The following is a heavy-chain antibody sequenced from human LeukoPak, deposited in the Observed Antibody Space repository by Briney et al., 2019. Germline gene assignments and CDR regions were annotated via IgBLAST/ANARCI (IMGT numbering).Heavy chain of an antibody. J-gene: IGHJ3*02. D-gene: IGHD3-22*01. V-gene: IGHV4-59*01. CDR1: GGSISSYY. CDR3: ARVPYYYDSSGYYWGAFDI. Sequence: PSETLSLTCTVSGGSISSYYWSWIRQPPGKGLEWIGYIYYSGSTNYNPSLKSRVTISVDTSKNQFSLKLSSATAADTAVYYCARVPYYYDSSGYYWGAFDIWGQGTMVTVSS. CDR2: IYYSGST.